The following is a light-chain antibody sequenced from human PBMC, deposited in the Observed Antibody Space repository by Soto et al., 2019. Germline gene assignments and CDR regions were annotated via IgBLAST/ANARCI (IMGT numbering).Light chain of an antibody. Sequence: DIQMTQSPSSLSASVGDRITIACRASQSISTYLNWYHQRPGDAPQLLIYAASRLQSGVPSRFSGSGSWTDFTLTISSLQTEDVATYYCQQSYNTPRTFGQGTKVEI. CDR3: QQSYNTPRT. J-gene: IGKJ1*01. V-gene: IGKV1-39*01. CDR1: QSISTY. CDR2: AAS.